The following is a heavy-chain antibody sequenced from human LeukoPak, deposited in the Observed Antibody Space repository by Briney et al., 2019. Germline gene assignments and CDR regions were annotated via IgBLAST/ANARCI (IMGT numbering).Heavy chain of an antibody. D-gene: IGHD3-10*01. CDR3: ARGAVRGGTNFDY. CDR1: GDSVSGSPAV. J-gene: IGHJ4*02. CDR2: AYYSSKWCI. V-gene: IGHV6-1*01. Sequence: SQTLSLTCAISGDSVSGSPAVWNWISQSPSRGLEWLGRAYYSSKWCIDYAVSVKGRITITPDTSKNQFSLQLNSVTPEDTAVYYCARGAVRGGTNFDYWGQGTLVTVSS.